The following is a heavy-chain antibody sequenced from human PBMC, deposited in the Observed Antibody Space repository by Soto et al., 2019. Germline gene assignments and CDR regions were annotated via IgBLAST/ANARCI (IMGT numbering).Heavy chain of an antibody. D-gene: IGHD6-6*01. CDR3: AKYEYTFNY. Sequence: GGSLRLSCAASGFTFSSYGMSWVRQAPGKGLEWVSGISGSGGNTYYASSVKGRFTISRDNSKNTLYLQMISLRVEDTAVYYCAKYEYTFNYWGLGTLVTVSS. V-gene: IGHV3-23*01. J-gene: IGHJ4*02. CDR1: GFTFSSYG. CDR2: ISGSGGNT.